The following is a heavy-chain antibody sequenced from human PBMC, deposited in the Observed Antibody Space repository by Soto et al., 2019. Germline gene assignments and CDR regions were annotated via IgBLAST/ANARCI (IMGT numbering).Heavy chain of an antibody. D-gene: IGHD6-13*01. CDR2: ISGSGGST. V-gene: IGHV3-23*01. J-gene: IGHJ2*01. CDR1: GFTFSTYA. CDR3: AKGGAAAGMGYFGL. Sequence: EVQVLESGGGLVQPGGSLRLSCAASGFTFSTYAMSWVRQAPGKGLEWVSGISGSGGSTYYADSVKGRFTISRDNSTKTVLLQMSRLGAEDTAVYFCAKGGAAAGMGYFGLWGRGTRVTVSS.